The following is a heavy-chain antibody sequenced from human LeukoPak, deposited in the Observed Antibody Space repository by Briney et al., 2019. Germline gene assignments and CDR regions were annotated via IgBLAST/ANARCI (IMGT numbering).Heavy chain of an antibody. J-gene: IGHJ4*02. CDR2: INPNSGGT. V-gene: IGHV1-2*02. CDR1: GYTFTGYY. CDR3: ARGGNSSSWYSPDY. Sequence: ASVKVSCKASGYTFTGYYMHWVRQAPGQGLEWMGWINPNSGGTNYAQKFQGRVTMTRDTSISTAYMEPSRLRSDDTAVYYCARGGNSSSWYSPDYWGQGTLVTVSS. D-gene: IGHD6-13*01.